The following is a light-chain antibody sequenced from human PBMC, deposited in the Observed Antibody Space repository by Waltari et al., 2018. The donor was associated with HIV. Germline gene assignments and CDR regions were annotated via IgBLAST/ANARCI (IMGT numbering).Light chain of an antibody. V-gene: IGKV1-39*01. CDR1: QNIGTY. J-gene: IGKJ1*01. CDR2: AAS. Sequence: DIQMTHAPSSLSASVGDRVTITCRASQNIGTYLNLYQVKPGKAPKLLSYAASSLQGGVPSRFSGSGSGTDFTLTISSLQPEDFSTFDCQQSSSTLWTFGQGTNVEI. CDR3: QQSSSTLWT.